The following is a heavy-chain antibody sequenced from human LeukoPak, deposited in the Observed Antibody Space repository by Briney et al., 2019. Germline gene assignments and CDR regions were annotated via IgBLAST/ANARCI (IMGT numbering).Heavy chain of an antibody. CDR2: ISDAGGSFT. CDR1: GFTLSNYW. D-gene: IGHD2-15*01. CDR3: ARDLSGYSDY. J-gene: IGHJ4*02. Sequence: LGGSLRLSCAASGFTLSNYWMHWARHAPGKGLVWVSSISDAGGSFTNYADSVIGRFTISRDTAKNTLYLQMNSLGAEDTAVYYCARDLSGYSDYWGQGTLVTVTS. V-gene: IGHV3-74*01.